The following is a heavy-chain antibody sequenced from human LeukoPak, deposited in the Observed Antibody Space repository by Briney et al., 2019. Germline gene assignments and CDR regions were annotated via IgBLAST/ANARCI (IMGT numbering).Heavy chain of an antibody. J-gene: IGHJ3*02. Sequence: GGSLRLSCAASGFTFSSYSMNWVRQAPGKGLEWVSSISSSSSYIYYADSVKGRFTISRDNAKNSLYLQMNSLRAEDTAVYYCARKVRGVHDAFDIWGQGTMVTVSS. D-gene: IGHD3-10*01. CDR1: GFTFSSYS. CDR2: ISSSSSYI. CDR3: ARKVRGVHDAFDI. V-gene: IGHV3-21*01.